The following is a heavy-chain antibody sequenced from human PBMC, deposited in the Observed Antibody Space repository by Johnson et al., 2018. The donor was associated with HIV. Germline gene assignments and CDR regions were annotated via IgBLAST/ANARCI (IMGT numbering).Heavy chain of an antibody. Sequence: VQLVESGGGVVQPGRSLRLSCAASGFTFSSYWMSWVRQAPGKGLEWVAHIKQDGTEKYYVGSVKGRFTISRDNSKNTLYLQMNSLRAEDTAVSYCAKGERVRVVEGGAFDIWGQGTMVTVSS. CDR3: AKGERVRVVEGGAFDI. CDR1: GFTFSSYW. V-gene: IGHV3-7*05. D-gene: IGHD2-15*01. J-gene: IGHJ3*02. CDR2: IKQDGTEK.